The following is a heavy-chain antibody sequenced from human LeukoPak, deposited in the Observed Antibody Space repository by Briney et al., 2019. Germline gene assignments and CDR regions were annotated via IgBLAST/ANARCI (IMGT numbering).Heavy chain of an antibody. Sequence: SETLSLTCTVSGGSISSSSYYWGWIRQPPGKGLEWIGSIYYNGNTYYNPSLKSRVTISVDTSKNHFSLKLSAVTAADTAVYYCARDTAGFDYWGQGTLVTVSS. D-gene: IGHD5-18*01. V-gene: IGHV4-39*02. CDR2: IYYNGNT. CDR1: GGSISSSSYY. CDR3: ARDTAGFDY. J-gene: IGHJ4*02.